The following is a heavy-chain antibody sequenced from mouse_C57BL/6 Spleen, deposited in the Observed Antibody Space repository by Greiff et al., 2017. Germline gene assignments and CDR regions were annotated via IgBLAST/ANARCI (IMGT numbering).Heavy chain of an antibody. Sequence: DVMLVESEGGLVQPGSSMKLSCTASGFTFSDYYMAWVRQVPEKGLEWVANINYDGSSTYYLDSLKSRFIISRDNAKNILYLQMSSLKSEDTATYYCARDRGTMVTTGYFDYWGQGTTLTVSS. J-gene: IGHJ2*01. CDR1: GFTFSDYY. V-gene: IGHV5-16*01. D-gene: IGHD2-2*01. CDR3: ARDRGTMVTTGYFDY. CDR2: INYDGSST.